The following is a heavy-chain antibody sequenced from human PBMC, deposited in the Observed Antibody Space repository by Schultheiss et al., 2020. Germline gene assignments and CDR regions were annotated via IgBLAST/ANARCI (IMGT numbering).Heavy chain of an antibody. D-gene: IGHD6-13*01. V-gene: IGHV4-38-2*01. Sequence: SETLSLTCAVSGYSISSGYYWGWIRQPPGKGLEWIGSIYHSGSTYYNPSLKSRVTISVDTSKNQFSLKLSSVTAADTAVYYCARGLIFLAAAGTLWFDPWGQGTLVTAPQ. CDR3: ARGLIFLAAAGTLWFDP. J-gene: IGHJ5*02. CDR2: IYHSGST. CDR1: GYSISSGYY.